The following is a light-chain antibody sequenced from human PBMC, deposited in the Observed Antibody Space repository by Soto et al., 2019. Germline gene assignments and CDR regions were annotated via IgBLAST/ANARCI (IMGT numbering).Light chain of an antibody. CDR2: EVS. J-gene: IGLJ7*01. V-gene: IGLV2-14*01. Sequence: QSALTQPASVSGSPGQSITISCTGTSSDVGGYNYVSWYQQHPGKAPKLIIYEVSIRPSGVFNRFSGSKSGNTASLTISGLQAEDEADYYCSSYASSSTWVFGGGTQLTVL. CDR3: SSYASSSTWV. CDR1: SSDVGGYNY.